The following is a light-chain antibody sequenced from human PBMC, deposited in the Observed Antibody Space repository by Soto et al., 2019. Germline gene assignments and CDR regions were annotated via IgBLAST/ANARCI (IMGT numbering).Light chain of an antibody. CDR1: QSVSKNF. J-gene: IGKJ4*01. CDR3: QQYCRSPPT. Sequence: EIVLTQSPGTLSLSAGERATLSCRASQSVSKNFLAWYQQKPGQAPRLLINGASSRATGIPDRFSGSGSGTDFSLTIDRLEPEDFAVYFCQQYCRSPPTFGGGTKVAIK. CDR2: GAS. V-gene: IGKV3-20*01.